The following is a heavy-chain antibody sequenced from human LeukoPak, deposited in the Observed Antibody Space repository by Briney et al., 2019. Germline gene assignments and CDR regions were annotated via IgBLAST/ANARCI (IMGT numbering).Heavy chain of an antibody. CDR3: ARGRTRNYGMDV. Sequence: PSETLSLTCTVSGGSISSYYWSWIRQPPGKGLEWIGYIYYSGSTYYNPSLKSRVTISVDTSKNQFSLKLSSVTAADTAVYYCARGRTRNYGMDVWGQGTTVTVSS. CDR1: GGSISSYY. J-gene: IGHJ6*02. V-gene: IGHV4-59*12. CDR2: IYYSGST.